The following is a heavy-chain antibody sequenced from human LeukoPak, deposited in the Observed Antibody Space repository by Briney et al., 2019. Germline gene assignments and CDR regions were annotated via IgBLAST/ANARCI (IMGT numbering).Heavy chain of an antibody. J-gene: IGHJ3*02. V-gene: IGHV3-48*01. D-gene: IGHD6-25*01. CDR2: ISSGSSTI. CDR1: GFTFSSYS. CDR3: ARGPSGGDAFDI. Sequence: PGGSLRLSCAASGFTFSSYSMNWVRQAQGKGLEWVSYISSGSSTIYYADSVKGRFTISRDNAKNSLYLQMNSLRAEDTAVYYCARGPSGGDAFDIWGQGTMVTVSS.